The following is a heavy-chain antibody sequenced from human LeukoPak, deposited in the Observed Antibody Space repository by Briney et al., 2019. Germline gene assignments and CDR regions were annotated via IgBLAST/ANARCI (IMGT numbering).Heavy chain of an antibody. Sequence: PSQTLSLTCAISGDSVSSNSAAWSWIRQAPWRGLEWLGRTYYRSKWNNNYAISVKSRITINPDTSKNQFSLQLNSVTPEDTAVYYCARARGYFDLWGRGTLVTVSS. V-gene: IGHV6-1*01. CDR2: TYYRSKWNN. J-gene: IGHJ2*01. CDR1: GDSVSSNSAA. D-gene: IGHD3-10*01. CDR3: ARARGYFDL.